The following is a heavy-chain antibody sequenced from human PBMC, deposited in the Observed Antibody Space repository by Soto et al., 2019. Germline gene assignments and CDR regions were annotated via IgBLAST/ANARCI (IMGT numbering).Heavy chain of an antibody. J-gene: IGHJ4*02. CDR1: GYTFTSFG. CDR3: ARGTGDLAY. Sequence: QIHLVQSGAEVKKPGASVKVSCKASGYTFTSFGISWVRQAPGQGLEWMGWISGYSANTHYAHKVQGRVSMTTDTSTNTAYMELRSLRSDDTAVYYCARGTGDLAYWGQGTLVIVSS. D-gene: IGHD7-27*01. CDR2: ISGYSANT. V-gene: IGHV1-18*04.